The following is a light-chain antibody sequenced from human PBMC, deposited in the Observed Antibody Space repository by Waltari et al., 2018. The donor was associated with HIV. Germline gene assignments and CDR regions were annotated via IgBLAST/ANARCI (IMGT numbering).Light chain of an antibody. J-gene: IGLJ3*02. V-gene: IGLV2-14*03. CDR3: SSFTRSSTRV. CDR1: SSDVGGYNY. Sequence: QSALTQPASVSGSPGQSIPISCTGTSSDVGGYNYVSWYQPHPGKAPKLMIYDVGKRPSGVYNRFSGSKSGNTASLAVSGLRAEDEADYYCSSFTRSSTRVFGGGTKLTVL. CDR2: DVG.